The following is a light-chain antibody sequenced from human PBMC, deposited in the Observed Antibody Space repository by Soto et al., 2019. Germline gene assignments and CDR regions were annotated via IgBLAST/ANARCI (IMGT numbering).Light chain of an antibody. J-gene: IGKJ1*01. Sequence: EVVLTQSPATLSLSPGEGATLSCRASQSIGNYLAWYQQKPGQAPRLLIYATSNRATGIPARFSGSGSGTDFTLTISSLEPEDFATYYCQQSYIAPWTFGQGTKVEIK. CDR2: ATS. CDR3: QQSYIAPWT. V-gene: IGKV3-11*01. CDR1: QSIGNY.